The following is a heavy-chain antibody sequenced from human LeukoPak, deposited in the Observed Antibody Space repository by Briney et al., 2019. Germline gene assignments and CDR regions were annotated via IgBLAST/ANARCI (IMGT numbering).Heavy chain of an antibody. CDR2: IFCSGTT. CDR1: GGSISSSNYY. Sequence: SETLSLTCTVSGGSISSSNYYWDWIRQPPGKGLEWIGTIFCSGTTYYTPSLKSRVTISVDTSKNQFSLKLSSVTAADTAVYYCARLDSSGYQTWFKFWGQGTLATVSS. V-gene: IGHV4-39*01. D-gene: IGHD3-22*01. J-gene: IGHJ4*02. CDR3: ARLDSSGYQTWFKF.